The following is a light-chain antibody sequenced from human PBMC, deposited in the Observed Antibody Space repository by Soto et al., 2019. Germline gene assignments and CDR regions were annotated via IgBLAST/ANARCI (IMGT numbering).Light chain of an antibody. J-gene: IGKJ4*01. Sequence: EIVLTQSPGTLSLSPGERATLSCRASQSVRSSYLAWYQQKPGQAPRLLIYGASSRATGIPDRFSGSGSGTEFTLTMSSLQSEDFAVYYCQQYNNWPLPFGGGTKVDIX. CDR1: QSVRSSY. V-gene: IGKV3-20*01. CDR3: QQYNNWPLP. CDR2: GAS.